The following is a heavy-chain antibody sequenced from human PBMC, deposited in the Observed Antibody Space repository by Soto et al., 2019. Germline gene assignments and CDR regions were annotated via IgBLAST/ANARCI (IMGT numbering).Heavy chain of an antibody. D-gene: IGHD3-10*01. CDR3: AKDQRMVRGDTYYYGMDV. CDR2: ISYDGSNK. V-gene: IGHV3-30*18. CDR1: GFTFSSYG. Sequence: QVQLVESGGGVVQPGRSLRLSCAASGFTFSSYGMHWVRQAPGKGLEWVAVISYDGSNKYYADSVKGRFTISRDNSKNTLYLQMNSLRAEDTAVYYCAKDQRMVRGDTYYYGMDVWGQGTTVTVSS. J-gene: IGHJ6*02.